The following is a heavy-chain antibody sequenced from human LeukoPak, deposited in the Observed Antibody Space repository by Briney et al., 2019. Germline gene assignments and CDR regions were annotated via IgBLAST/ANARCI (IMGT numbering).Heavy chain of an antibody. Sequence: GGSLRLSCAASGFTFSSYWMHWVRQAPGKGLVGVSRINSDGSSTSYADSVKGRFTISRDNAKNTLYLQMNSLRAEDTAVYYCARELGGGSGSYLFDYWGQGTLVTVSS. CDR1: GFTFSSYW. V-gene: IGHV3-74*01. D-gene: IGHD3-10*01. CDR3: ARELGGGSGSYLFDY. CDR2: INSDGSST. J-gene: IGHJ4*02.